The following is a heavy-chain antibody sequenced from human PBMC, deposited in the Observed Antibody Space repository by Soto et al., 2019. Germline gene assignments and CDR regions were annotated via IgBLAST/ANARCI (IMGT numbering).Heavy chain of an antibody. CDR1: GYTFTGYY. D-gene: IGHD4-17*01. V-gene: IGHV1-2*02. Sequence: ASVKVSCKASGYTFTGYYMHWVRQAPGQGLEWMGWINPNSGGTNYAQKFQGRVTITADESTSTAYMELSSLRSEDTAVYYCARVHDYGGKGYYFDYWGQGTMVTVSS. J-gene: IGHJ4*02. CDR2: INPNSGGT. CDR3: ARVHDYGGKGYYFDY.